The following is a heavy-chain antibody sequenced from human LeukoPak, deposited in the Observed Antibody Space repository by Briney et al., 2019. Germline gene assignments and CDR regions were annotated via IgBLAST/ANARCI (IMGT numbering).Heavy chain of an antibody. V-gene: IGHV3-30-3*01. CDR1: GFTFSSYA. CDR2: ISYDGSNK. CDR3: ANSWDSRYLSDY. D-gene: IGHD2-15*01. J-gene: IGHJ4*02. Sequence: GGSLRLSCAASGFTFSSYAMHWVRQAPGKGLEWVAVISYDGSNKYYADSVKGRFTVFRDDSKNTLYLAMTSLRLEDTAVYYCANSWDSRYLSDYWGQGTLVTVSS.